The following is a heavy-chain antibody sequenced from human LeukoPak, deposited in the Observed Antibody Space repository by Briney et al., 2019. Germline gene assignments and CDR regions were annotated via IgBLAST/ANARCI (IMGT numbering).Heavy chain of an antibody. CDR2: IYYSGST. CDR3: ASVFGSSSDY. D-gene: IGHD3-3*01. CDR1: GGSISSSSYY. V-gene: IGHV4-39*07. Sequence: ASETLSLTCTVSGGSISSSSYYWGWIRQPPGKGLEWIGSIYYSGSTYYNPSLKSRVTISVDTSKNQFSLKLSSVTAADTAVYYCASVFGSSSDYWGQGTLVTVSS. J-gene: IGHJ4*02.